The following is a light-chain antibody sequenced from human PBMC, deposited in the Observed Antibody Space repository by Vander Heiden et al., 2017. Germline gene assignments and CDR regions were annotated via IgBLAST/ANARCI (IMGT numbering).Light chain of an antibody. CDR2: DVS. Sequence: QSALTQAASVSGSPGQSITISCTGTSSHVGTYDFVSWYQQHPGKAPKLMIYDVSNRPSGISHRFSGSKSGNTASLTISGLQAEDEAYYYCTSYTTSSTLVFGGGTKLTVL. V-gene: IGLV2-14*01. CDR1: SSHVGTYDF. J-gene: IGLJ3*02. CDR3: TSYTTSSTLV.